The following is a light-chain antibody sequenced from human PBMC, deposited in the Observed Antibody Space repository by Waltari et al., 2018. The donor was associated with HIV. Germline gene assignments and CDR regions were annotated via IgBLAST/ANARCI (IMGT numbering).Light chain of an antibody. V-gene: IGLV4-69*01. CDR1: SGHINYV. Sequence: QVVLTQSPSASASLGASVKLTCTLSSGHINYVIAWHQQQPKKGPRFLMKLNSDARHSKGDGIPDRFSGSSSGAERYLTISSLQSEDEGDYFCQTWGTGIQVFGGGTRLTVL. CDR3: QTWGTGIQV. CDR2: LNSDARH. J-gene: IGLJ2*01.